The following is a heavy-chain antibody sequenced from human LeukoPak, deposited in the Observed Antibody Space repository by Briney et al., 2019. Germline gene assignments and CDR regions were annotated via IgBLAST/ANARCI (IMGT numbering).Heavy chain of an antibody. J-gene: IGHJ4*02. CDR3: ARQTLGVRGGEWDY. V-gene: IGHV5-51*01. Sequence: GESLKISCKGTGYRFINYWIGWVRQMPGKGLEWMGIIYPDDSDIRYSPSFQGQVTISADRPISIAYLQWNSLKASDTAMYYCARQTLGVRGGEWDYWGQGTLVTVSS. CDR2: IYPDDSDI. CDR1: GYRFINYW. D-gene: IGHD3-10*01.